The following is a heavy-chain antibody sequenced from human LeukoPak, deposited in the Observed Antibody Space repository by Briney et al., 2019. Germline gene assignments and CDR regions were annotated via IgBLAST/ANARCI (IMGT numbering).Heavy chain of an antibody. V-gene: IGHV1-18*01. CDR3: AAQREYSSSLGHFDY. J-gene: IGHJ4*02. D-gene: IGHD6-13*01. Sequence: ASVKVSCKASGYAFTSYGISWVRQAPGQGLEWMGWISGYSGDTSYSQKFQGRVTITADKSTSTAYMELSSLRSEDTAVYYCAAQREYSSSLGHFDYWGQGTLVTVSS. CDR2: ISGYSGDT. CDR1: GYAFTSYG.